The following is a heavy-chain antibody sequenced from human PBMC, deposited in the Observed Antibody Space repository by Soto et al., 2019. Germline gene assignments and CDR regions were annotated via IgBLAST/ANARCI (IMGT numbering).Heavy chain of an antibody. D-gene: IGHD5-12*01. Sequence: SETLSLTCTVSGGSISSSSYYWGWIRQPPGKGLEWIGSIYYSGSTYYNPSLKSRVTMSVDTSKNQFSLKLSSVTAADTAVYYCARDPIGYGGWFDPWGQGTLVTVSS. CDR2: IYYSGST. CDR3: ARDPIGYGGWFDP. V-gene: IGHV4-39*02. CDR1: GGSISSSSYY. J-gene: IGHJ5*02.